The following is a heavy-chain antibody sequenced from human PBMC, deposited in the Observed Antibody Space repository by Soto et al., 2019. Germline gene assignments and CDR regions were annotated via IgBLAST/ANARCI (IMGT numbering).Heavy chain of an antibody. D-gene: IGHD6-19*01. CDR1: GFTFSNAW. CDR2: IKSKTDGGTT. V-gene: IGHV3-15*07. J-gene: IGHJ6*02. CDR3: TSPSGWYYYYGMDV. Sequence: EVRLVESGGGLVKPGGSLRLSCAASGFTFSNAWMNWVRQAPGKGLEWVGRIKSKTDGGTTDYAAPVKGRFTISRGDSKNTLYLQMNSLKTEDTAVYYCTSPSGWYYYYGMDVWGQGTTVTVSS.